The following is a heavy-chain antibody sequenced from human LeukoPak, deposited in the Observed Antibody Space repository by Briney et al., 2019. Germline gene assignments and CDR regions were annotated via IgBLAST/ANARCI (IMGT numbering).Heavy chain of an antibody. CDR2: MNPNSGNT. D-gene: IGHD5-12*01. J-gene: IGHJ4*02. CDR1: GYTFTSYD. CDR3: ARLEPLGEWLQSD. V-gene: IGHV1-8*03. Sequence: ASVKVSCKASGYTFTSYDINWVRQATGQGLEWMGWMNPNSGNTGYAQKFQGRVTITRNTSISTAYMELSSLRSEDTAVYYCARLEPLGEWLQSDWGQGTLVTVSS.